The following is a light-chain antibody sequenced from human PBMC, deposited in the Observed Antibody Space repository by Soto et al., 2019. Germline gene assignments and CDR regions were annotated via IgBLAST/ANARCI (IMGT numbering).Light chain of an antibody. J-gene: IGLJ1*01. Sequence: QSVLNQIKSVSGTPGQRVTISFSGGSSTIGSNSVHWYQQLPGSAPKLLIYNINERPSGVPDRFSGSKSGTSASLAISGLQSEDEADYYCAAYDDSLDGQVFGTGTKVTVL. CDR3: AAYDDSLDGQV. CDR2: NIN. CDR1: SSTIGSNS. V-gene: IGLV1-44*01.